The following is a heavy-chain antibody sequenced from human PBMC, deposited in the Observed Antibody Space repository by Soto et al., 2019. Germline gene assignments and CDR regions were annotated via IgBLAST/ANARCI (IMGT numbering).Heavy chain of an antibody. Sequence: PGGSLRLSCAASGFTFSSYWMHWVRQAPGKGLVWVSRINSDGSSTSYADSVKGRFTISRDNAKNTLYLQMNSLRAEDTAVYYCTTERGYSSSFTFDYWGQGALVTVSS. CDR1: GFTFSSYW. V-gene: IGHV3-74*01. CDR3: TTERGYSSSFTFDY. D-gene: IGHD6-6*01. CDR2: INSDGSST. J-gene: IGHJ4*02.